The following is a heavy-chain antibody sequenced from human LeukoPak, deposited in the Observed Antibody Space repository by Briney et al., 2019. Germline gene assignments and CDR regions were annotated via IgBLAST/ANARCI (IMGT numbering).Heavy chain of an antibody. CDR3: ARDSGWQLAQSGTYYYYGMDV. D-gene: IGHD6-6*01. V-gene: IGHV4-61*02. Sequence: PSETLSLTCTVSGGSLSSGSYYWSWIRQPGGKGLEWIGRIYTSGSTNYNPSLKSRVTISVDTSKNQFSLKLSSVTAADTAVYYCARDSGWQLAQSGTYYYYGMDVWGQGTTVTVSS. CDR1: GGSLSSGSYY. J-gene: IGHJ6*02. CDR2: IYTSGST.